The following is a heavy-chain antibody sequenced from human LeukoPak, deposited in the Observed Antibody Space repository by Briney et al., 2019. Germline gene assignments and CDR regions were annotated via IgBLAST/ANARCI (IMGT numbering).Heavy chain of an antibody. CDR3: AREGPHYCSSTSCKNWFDP. CDR1: GFTISSYW. V-gene: IGHV3-30-3*01. D-gene: IGHD2-2*01. Sequence: GGSLRLSCAVSGFTISSYWVIWVRQAPGKGLEWVAVISYDGSNKYYADSVKGRFTISRDNSKNTLYLQMNSLRAEDTAVYYCAREGPHYCSSTSCKNWFDPWGQGTLVTVSS. CDR2: ISYDGSNK. J-gene: IGHJ5*02.